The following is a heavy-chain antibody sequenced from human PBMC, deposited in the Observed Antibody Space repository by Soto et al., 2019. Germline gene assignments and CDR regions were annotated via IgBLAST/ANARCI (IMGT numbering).Heavy chain of an antibody. D-gene: IGHD3-3*01. CDR1: GFTFRKYV. Sequence: EVQPLESGGGLAQPGGSLRLSCEVSGFTFRKYVMTWVRQAPGKGLEWVSSLSSTGGSTYYADSVKGRFTVSRDNSKNTLFLQMNSLRAEDTAIYYRAKDQGFLEWIPQGGLDVWGPGTTVAVSS. J-gene: IGHJ6*02. V-gene: IGHV3-23*01. CDR3: AKDQGFLEWIPQGGLDV. CDR2: LSSTGGST.